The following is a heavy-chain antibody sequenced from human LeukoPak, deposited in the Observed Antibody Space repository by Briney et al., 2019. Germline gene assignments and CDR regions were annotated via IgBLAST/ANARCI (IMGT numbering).Heavy chain of an antibody. Sequence: SETLPHTCTVSGGSISNYLWSSIRQPPGKGLEWIGHVDYIEYTNYNPSVKSRLTISVDRSMNQFSLKLRAVTAADTAVYYGARQPKPDGWFDGMDVWGQGTTVTVSS. J-gene: IGHJ6*02. CDR2: VDYIEYT. CDR3: ARQPKPDGWFDGMDV. D-gene: IGHD3-10*01. CDR1: GGSISNYL. V-gene: IGHV4-59*08.